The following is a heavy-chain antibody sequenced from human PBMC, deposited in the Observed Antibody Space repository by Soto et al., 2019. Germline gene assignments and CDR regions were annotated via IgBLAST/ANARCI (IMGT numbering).Heavy chain of an antibody. D-gene: IGHD2-15*01. CDR1: GGSISIGGYY. V-gene: IGHV4-31*03. CDR2: IYYSGST. J-gene: IGHJ4*02. CDR3: ARVSSGYCSGGSCYLAPYYFDY. Sequence: SETLSLTCTVSGGSISIGGYYWSWIRQHPGKGLEWIGYIYYSGSTYYNPSLKSRVTISVDTSKNQFSLKLSSVTAADTAVYYCARVSSGYCSGGSCYLAPYYFDYWGQGNLVTVSS.